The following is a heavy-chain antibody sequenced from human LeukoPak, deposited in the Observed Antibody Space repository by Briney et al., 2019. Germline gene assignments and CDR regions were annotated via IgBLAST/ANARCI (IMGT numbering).Heavy chain of an antibody. CDR3: ARVTYNGYQHFDY. D-gene: IGHD3-10*01. Sequence: SETLSLTCIVSGGSISTNTYYWGWIRLPPGKGLEWIGEVHHRGTTYYNSSLRSRVTISVDTSKNQFSLRLSSVTAADTVVYYCARVTYNGYQHFDYWGQGNLVTVS. CDR1: GGSISTNTYY. J-gene: IGHJ4*02. CDR2: VHHRGTT. V-gene: IGHV4-39*07.